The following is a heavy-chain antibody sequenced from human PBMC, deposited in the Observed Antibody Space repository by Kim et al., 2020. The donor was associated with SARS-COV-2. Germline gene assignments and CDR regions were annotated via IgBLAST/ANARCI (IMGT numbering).Heavy chain of an antibody. D-gene: IGHD2-15*01. V-gene: IGHV4-30-4*01. Sequence: SETLSLTCTVSGGSISSGDYYWGWIRQPPGKGLEWIGYIYYTGSSYYNPSLNSRVTISIDTSKNQFSLKLSSVTAADTAVYYCARAPPIGGVGCFWHWGQGTLVTVSS. CDR2: IYYTGSS. CDR3: ARAPPIGGVGCFWH. J-gene: IGHJ4*02. CDR1: GGSISSGDYY.